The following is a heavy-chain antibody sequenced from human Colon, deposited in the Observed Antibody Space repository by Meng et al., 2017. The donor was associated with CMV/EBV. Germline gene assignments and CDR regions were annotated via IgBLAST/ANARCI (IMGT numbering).Heavy chain of an antibody. D-gene: IGHD2-21*02. J-gene: IGHJ4*02. Sequence: LTCGFSRGSSTTYYWGWIRQSPRQGQEWIAKISHNGSPNYNPSLKGRVIISGDTSTNHFSLNLTSVTAADSAVYCCVRANCCPLLEDWGQGTLVTVSS. CDR2: ISHNGSP. CDR3: VRANCCPLLED. V-gene: IGHV4-34*01. CDR1: RGSSTTYY.